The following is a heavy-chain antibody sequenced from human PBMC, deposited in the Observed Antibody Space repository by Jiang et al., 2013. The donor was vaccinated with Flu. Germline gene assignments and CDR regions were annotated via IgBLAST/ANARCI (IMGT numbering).Heavy chain of an antibody. CDR1: GGSISSGDYY. Sequence: SGSGLVKPSQTLSLTCTVSGGSISSGDYYWSWIRQPPGKGLEWIGYIYYSGSTYYNPSLKSRVTISVDTSKNQFSLKLSSVTAADTAVYYCARGYCSGGSCYSGFDYWGQGTLVTVSS. CDR3: ARGYCSGGSCYSGFDY. CDR2: IYYSGST. V-gene: IGHV4-30-4*08. D-gene: IGHD2-15*01. J-gene: IGHJ4*02.